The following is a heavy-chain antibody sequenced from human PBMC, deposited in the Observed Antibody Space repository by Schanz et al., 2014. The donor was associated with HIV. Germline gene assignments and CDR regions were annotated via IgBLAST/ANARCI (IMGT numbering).Heavy chain of an antibody. CDR3: VRGIATTGGDYWHFDL. Sequence: QVQVQESGPGLVKPWQTLSLTCNVSGDSMSSDTYYWSWIRQRPEKSLEWIGYMSYSGSSFYSPSLKSRVEMSLGTSNEGFSLKLNSVTAADTAVYYCVRGIATTGGDYWHFDLWGQGTLVTVSS. CDR1: GDSMSSDTYY. V-gene: IGHV4-31*03. CDR2: MSYSGSS. J-gene: IGHJ2*01. D-gene: IGHD6-13*01.